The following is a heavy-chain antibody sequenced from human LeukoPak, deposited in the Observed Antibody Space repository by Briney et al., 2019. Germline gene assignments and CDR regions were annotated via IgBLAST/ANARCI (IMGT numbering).Heavy chain of an antibody. V-gene: IGHV3-33*01. CDR2: IWYDGSNK. CDR3: ARPYSSGTDAFDI. CDR1: GFSFSNHG. J-gene: IGHJ3*02. Sequence: GGSLRLSCAASGFSFSNHGIHWVRQAPGKGLEWVSLIWYDGSNKYYADSVKGRFTISRDNSKNTLYLQMNSLRAEDTAVYYCARPYSSGTDAFDIWGQGTMVTVSS. D-gene: IGHD6-19*01.